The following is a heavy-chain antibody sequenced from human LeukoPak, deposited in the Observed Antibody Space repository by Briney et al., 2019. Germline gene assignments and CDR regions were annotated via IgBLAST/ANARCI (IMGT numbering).Heavy chain of an antibody. V-gene: IGHV6-1*01. CDR3: ARGMGAAGGLSFYFDY. CDR1: GDGVSSNSAT. Sequence: SQTLSLTCAISGDGVSSNSATWNWIRESPSRGLEWLGRTYYRSKWYNDYAVSVKSRITINPDTSNNQLSLQLNSATPEDTAVYYCARGMGAAGGLSFYFDYWGQGTLVTASS. CDR2: TYYRSKWYN. J-gene: IGHJ4*02. D-gene: IGHD3-16*01.